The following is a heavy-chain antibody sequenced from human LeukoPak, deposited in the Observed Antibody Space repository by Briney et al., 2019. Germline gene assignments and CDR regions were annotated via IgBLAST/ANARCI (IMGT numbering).Heavy chain of an antibody. CDR2: IWYDGSNQ. J-gene: IGHJ4*02. V-gene: IGHV3-33*01. D-gene: IGHD5-18*01. CDR3: ARVDGAMGSLDY. Sequence: GRSLRLSCAASGFTFSTYAMHWVRQAPGKGLEGVAVIWYDGSNQNYVDAVKGRFTISRDNAKNTLYLQMNSLRAEDTAVYYCARVDGAMGSLDYWGQGMLVTVSS. CDR1: GFTFSTYA.